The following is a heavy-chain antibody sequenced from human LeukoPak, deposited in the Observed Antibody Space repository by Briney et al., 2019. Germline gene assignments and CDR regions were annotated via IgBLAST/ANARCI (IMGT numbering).Heavy chain of an antibody. D-gene: IGHD2-8*01. V-gene: IGHV1-8*02. CDR3: ARGVPIGYCSYGVCYPPYYFDY. CDR2: ENPRNGNA. CDR1: GYTFINYN. J-gene: IGHJ4*02. Sequence: GASVKVSCKTSGYTFINYNINWVRQATGQGLEWMGWENPRNGNAGYLQKFQGRLTIARDTSKDTVYMDLDSLTSEDTAVYYCARGVPIGYCSYGVCYPPYYFDYWGQGTLVTASS.